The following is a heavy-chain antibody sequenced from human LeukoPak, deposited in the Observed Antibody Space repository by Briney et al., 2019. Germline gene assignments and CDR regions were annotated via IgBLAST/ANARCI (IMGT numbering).Heavy chain of an antibody. CDR2: IDDIGNT. CDR3: ARETSLPGYAGGLGFNY. CDR1: GGSIIGWY. D-gene: IGHD6-19*01. V-gene: IGHV4-59*01. J-gene: IGHJ4*02. Sequence: TASETLSLTCTVSGGSIIGWYWSWIRQPPGKGLEWIGNIDDIGNTNYNPSLKIRGTMSVDTSKNQVFLNLQSVTAADTAVYYCARETSLPGYAGGLGFNYWGQGTLVTVSS.